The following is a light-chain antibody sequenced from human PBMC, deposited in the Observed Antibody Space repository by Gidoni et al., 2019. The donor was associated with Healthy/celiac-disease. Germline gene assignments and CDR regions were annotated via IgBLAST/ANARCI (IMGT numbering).Light chain of an antibody. J-gene: IGKJ3*01. CDR1: QSVSSSY. CDR3: QRYGSSSLT. CDR2: GAS. V-gene: IGKV3-20*01. Sequence: EMVLTQFSGTLSLSQGERATLSCRASQSVSSSYLAWYQQKPGQAPRLLIYGASSRATGIPDRFSGSGSGTDFTLTISRLEPEDFAVYYCQRYGSSSLTFGPGTKVDIK.